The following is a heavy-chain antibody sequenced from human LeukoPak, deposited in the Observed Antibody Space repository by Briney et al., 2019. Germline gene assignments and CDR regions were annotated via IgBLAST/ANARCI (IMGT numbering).Heavy chain of an antibody. D-gene: IGHD3-22*01. J-gene: IGHJ4*02. Sequence: GESLKISCKGSGYSFSSYWIGWVRQMPGKGLEWMAIIYPGDSYTRYSPSFQGQVTISADKSISTAYLQWSSLKASDTAIYYCARKYYYDTNGHFDYWGQGTLVTVSS. CDR2: IYPGDSYT. CDR1: GYSFSSYW. CDR3: ARKYYYDTNGHFDY. V-gene: IGHV5-51*01.